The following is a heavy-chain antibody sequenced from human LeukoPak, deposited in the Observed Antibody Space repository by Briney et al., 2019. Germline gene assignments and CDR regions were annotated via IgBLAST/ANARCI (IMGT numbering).Heavy chain of an antibody. J-gene: IGHJ6*03. CDR1: GYTFTGYY. D-gene: IGHD5-12*01. V-gene: IGHV1-2*02. Sequence: ASVTVSCKASGYTFTGYYMHWVRQAPGQGLEWMGWINPNTGGTNYAQKFQGRVTMTRDTSISTAYMELSRLRSDDTAVYYCARFYSGYGNYYYYMDVWGKGTTVTVSS. CDR3: ARFYSGYGNYYYYMDV. CDR2: INPNTGGT.